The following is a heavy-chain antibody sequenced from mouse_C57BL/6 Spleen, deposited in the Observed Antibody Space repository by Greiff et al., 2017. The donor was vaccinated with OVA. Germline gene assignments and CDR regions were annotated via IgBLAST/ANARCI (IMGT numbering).Heavy chain of an antibody. V-gene: IGHV14-2*01. CDR3: ARYPFYDGYSHYCAMDY. Sequence: EVQLVESGAELVKPGASVKLSCTASGFTINDYYMHWVKQRTEQGLEWIGRIDPEDGDTNYAPKFQGKAPITADTSSNTAYLQLSSLTSEDTAVYYGARYPFYDGYSHYCAMDYWGQGTSVTVSS. J-gene: IGHJ4*01. D-gene: IGHD2-3*01. CDR1: GFTINDYY. CDR2: IDPEDGDT.